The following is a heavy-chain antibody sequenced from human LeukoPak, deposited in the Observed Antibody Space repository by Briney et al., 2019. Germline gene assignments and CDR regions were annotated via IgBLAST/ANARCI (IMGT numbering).Heavy chain of an antibody. CDR3: AQGTDCSGNSCYSLDY. V-gene: IGHV3-23*01. Sequence: PGGSLRLSCAASGFTVSSNYMSWVRQAPGKGLEWVSAISYNGGSTYYADSVKGRFTISRDNSKNTLSLQMNSLRAEDTAVYYCAQGTDCSGNSCYSLDYWGQGTLVTVSS. D-gene: IGHD2-15*01. J-gene: IGHJ4*02. CDR1: GFTVSSNY. CDR2: ISYNGGST.